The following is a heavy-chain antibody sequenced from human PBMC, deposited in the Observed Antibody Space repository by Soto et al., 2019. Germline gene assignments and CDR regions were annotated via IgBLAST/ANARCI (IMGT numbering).Heavy chain of an antibody. CDR1: GFTFSSYA. D-gene: IGHD3-9*01. CDR2: ISGSGGST. Sequence: GGSLRLSCAASGFTFSSYAMSWVRQAPGKGLEWVSAISGSGGSTYYADSVKGRFTISRDNSKNTLYLQMNSLRAEDTAVYYCAKDGYDILTGSENYYYYMDVWGKGTTVTVSS. V-gene: IGHV3-23*01. CDR3: AKDGYDILTGSENYYYYMDV. J-gene: IGHJ6*03.